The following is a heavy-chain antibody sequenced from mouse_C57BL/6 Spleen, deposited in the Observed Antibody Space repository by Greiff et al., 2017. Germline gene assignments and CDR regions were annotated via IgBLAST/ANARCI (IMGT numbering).Heavy chain of an antibody. CDR3: TTPYYYGSSSWFAY. CDR2: IDPENGDT. V-gene: IGHV14-4*01. J-gene: IGHJ3*01. Sequence: VQLQQSGAELVRPGASVKLSCTASGFNIKDDYMHWVKQRPEQGLEWIGWIDPENGDTEYASKFQGKATITADTSSNTAYLQLSSLTSEDTAVYYCTTPYYYGSSSWFAYWGQGTLVTVSA. CDR1: GFNIKDDY. D-gene: IGHD1-1*01.